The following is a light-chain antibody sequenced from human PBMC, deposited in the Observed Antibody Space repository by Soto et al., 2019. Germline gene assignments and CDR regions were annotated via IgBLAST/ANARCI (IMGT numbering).Light chain of an antibody. CDR3: HQYGTSDMDT. Sequence: ETVLTQSPGTLSLSPGERATLSCRASQSISSTHLAWYQQKSGQAPRLLIYGASSRATGIPDRFSGSGSGTDFTLPITRLEPEDFAVYYCHQYGTSDMDTFGQGTKLEIK. CDR2: GAS. J-gene: IGKJ2*01. V-gene: IGKV3-20*01. CDR1: QSISSTH.